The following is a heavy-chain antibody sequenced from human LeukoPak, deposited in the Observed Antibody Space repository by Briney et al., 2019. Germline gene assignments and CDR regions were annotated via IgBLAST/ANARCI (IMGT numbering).Heavy chain of an antibody. J-gene: IGHJ4*02. Sequence: GGSLRLSCAASGFTFSSYAMSWVRQAPGKGLEWVSAISGSGGSTYYADSVKGRFTIPRDNSKNTLYLQMNSLRAEDTAVYYCAKGGYYDSSGYYTKRDYFDYWGQGTLVTVSS. D-gene: IGHD3-22*01. CDR1: GFTFSSYA. V-gene: IGHV3-23*01. CDR2: ISGSGGST. CDR3: AKGGYYDSSGYYTKRDYFDY.